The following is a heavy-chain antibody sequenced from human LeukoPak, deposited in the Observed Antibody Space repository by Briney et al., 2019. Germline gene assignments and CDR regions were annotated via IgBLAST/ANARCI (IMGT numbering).Heavy chain of an antibody. CDR3: AKDFTYNWFDP. CDR1: GFTFSSYG. D-gene: IGHD2/OR15-2a*01. J-gene: IGHJ5*02. V-gene: IGHV3-30*18. Sequence: GGSLRLSCAASGFTFSSYGMHWVRQAPGKGLEWVAVISYDGSNKYYADSVKGRFTISRDNSKNTLYLQMNSLRAEDTAVYYCAKDFTYNWFDPWGQGTLVTVSS. CDR2: ISYDGSNK.